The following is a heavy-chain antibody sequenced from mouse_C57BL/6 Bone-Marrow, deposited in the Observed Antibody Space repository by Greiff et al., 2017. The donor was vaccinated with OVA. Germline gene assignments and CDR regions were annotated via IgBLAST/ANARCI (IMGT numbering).Heavy chain of an antibody. Sequence: QVQLKESGPELVKPGASVKISCKASGYTFTDYYINWVKQRPGQGLEWIGWIFPGSGSTYYNEKFKGKATLTVDKSSSTAYMLLSSLTSEDSAVYFCARGYYYGSSYAMDYWGQGTSVTVSS. J-gene: IGHJ4*01. V-gene: IGHV1-75*01. CDR3: ARGYYYGSSYAMDY. CDR2: IFPGSGST. CDR1: GYTFTDYY. D-gene: IGHD1-1*01.